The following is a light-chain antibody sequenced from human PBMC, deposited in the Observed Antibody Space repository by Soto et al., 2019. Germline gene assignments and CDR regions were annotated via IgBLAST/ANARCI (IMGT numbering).Light chain of an antibody. V-gene: IGKV3-20*01. Sequence: EIVLTQSPGTLSLSPGERATLSCRASQSVSSSYLAWYQQKPGQAPRLLIYGTSSRATAIPDRFSGSGSGTDFTLTISILEPEDFAVYYCQQYGSSSWTFGQGTKVDIK. J-gene: IGKJ1*01. CDR3: QQYGSSSWT. CDR2: GTS. CDR1: QSVSSSY.